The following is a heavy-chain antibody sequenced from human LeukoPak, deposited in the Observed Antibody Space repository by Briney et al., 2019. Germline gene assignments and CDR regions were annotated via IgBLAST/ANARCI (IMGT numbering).Heavy chain of an antibody. D-gene: IGHD2-8*01. Sequence: GALVKLSCKASGYTFTSYGISWVRQSGGHRLGWMGWISAYNGNTNYAKKLPCRVTMTTETSTSTAYMELRSLRSDDTAVYYCARAPGDIVLMVYAMEDYWGQGTLVTVYS. V-gene: IGHV1-18*01. J-gene: IGHJ4*02. CDR3: ARAPGDIVLMVYAMEDY. CDR1: GYTFTSYG. CDR2: ISAYNGNT.